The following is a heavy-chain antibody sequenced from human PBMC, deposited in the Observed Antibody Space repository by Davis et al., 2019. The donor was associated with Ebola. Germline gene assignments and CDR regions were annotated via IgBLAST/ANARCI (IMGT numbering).Heavy chain of an antibody. Sequence: AASVKVSCKASGYTFASYYMHWLRQAPGQGLEWMGIINPSGCSTSYAQKFQGRVTMTRDTSTSTVYMELSSLRSEDTAVYYCARDRRTPDYFYFDSSGYLNCFNPWGQGTLVTVSS. CDR2: INPSGCST. J-gene: IGHJ5*02. V-gene: IGHV1-46*01. CDR1: GYTFASYY. CDR3: ARDRRTPDYFYFDSSGYLNCFNP. D-gene: IGHD3-22*01.